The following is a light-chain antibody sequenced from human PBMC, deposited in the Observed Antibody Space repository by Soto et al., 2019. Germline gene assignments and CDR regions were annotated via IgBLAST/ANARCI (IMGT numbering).Light chain of an antibody. CDR1: QSIGRW. V-gene: IGKV1-5*01. CDR2: DAS. Sequence: DIQMTQSPSSLSASVGDRVTITCRASQSIGRWLAWYQQKPGKAPKFLIYDASSLEPGVPSRFSGSGSGSEFTLTISSLQPDVFATYYCQQYDSSSPTFGQGTKVEVK. J-gene: IGKJ1*01. CDR3: QQYDSSSPT.